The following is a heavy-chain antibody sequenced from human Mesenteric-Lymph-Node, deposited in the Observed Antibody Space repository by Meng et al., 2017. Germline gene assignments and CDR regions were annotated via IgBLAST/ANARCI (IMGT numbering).Heavy chain of an antibody. CDR3: ARIEDDSSSPLDY. V-gene: IGHV3-11*04. Sequence: GESLKISCAASGFTFSDYYMSWIRQAPGKGLEWVSYISSSGSTIYYADSVKGRFTISRDNAKNSLYLQMNSLRAEDTAVYYCARIEDDSSSPLDYWGQGTLVTVSS. D-gene: IGHD6-13*01. CDR1: GFTFSDYY. J-gene: IGHJ4*02. CDR2: ISSSGSTI.